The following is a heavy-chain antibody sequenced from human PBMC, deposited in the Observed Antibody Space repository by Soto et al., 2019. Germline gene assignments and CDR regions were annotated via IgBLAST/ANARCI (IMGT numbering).Heavy chain of an antibody. D-gene: IGHD3-10*01. Sequence: ASVKVSCKASGGTFSSYTISWVRQAPGQGLEWMGRIIPILGIANYAQKFQGRVTITADKSTSTAYMELSSLRSEDTAVYYCARDHITMVRGVIINGMDVWGQGTTVTVSS. CDR2: IIPILGIA. V-gene: IGHV1-69*04. CDR3: ARDHITMVRGVIINGMDV. J-gene: IGHJ6*02. CDR1: GGTFSSYT.